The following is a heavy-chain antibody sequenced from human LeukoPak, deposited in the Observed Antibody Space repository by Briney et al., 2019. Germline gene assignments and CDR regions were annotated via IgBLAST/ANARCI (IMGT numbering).Heavy chain of an antibody. V-gene: IGHV4-59*08. D-gene: IGHD1-1*01. CDR1: RGSINYFY. Sequence: PSETLSLTCTVSRGSINYFYWSWIWQPPGKGLEFIAHIYYTGATDYNRSLQSRVSISVDTAKNQLSLRLNSVTAADTAVYYCARWNEGLDYWGQGTLVTVSS. CDR2: IYYTGAT. CDR3: ARWNEGLDY. J-gene: IGHJ4*02.